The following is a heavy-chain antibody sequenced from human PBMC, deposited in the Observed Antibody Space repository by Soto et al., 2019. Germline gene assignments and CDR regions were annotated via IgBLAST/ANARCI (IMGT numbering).Heavy chain of an antibody. D-gene: IGHD2-21*01. V-gene: IGHV3-23*01. J-gene: IGHJ6*02. CDR2: ISSGGDST. CDR3: APALFYYYYGMDV. Sequence: EVQLLESGGGSVQPGGSLRLSCVASGFTFSSYAMSWVRQAPGKGLEWLSAISSGGDSTYYTDSVKGRFTISRDNSKNTLFLQMSSLRAEDTALYYWAPALFYYYYGMDVCGQGTTVTVSS. CDR1: GFTFSSYA.